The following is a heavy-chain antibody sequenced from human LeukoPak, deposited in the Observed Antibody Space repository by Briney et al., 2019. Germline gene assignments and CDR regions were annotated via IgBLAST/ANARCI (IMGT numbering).Heavy chain of an antibody. CDR1: GFNFGDFA. Sequence: GGSLRLSCTVSGFNFGDFAMSWVRQAPGKGLEWLGFIRSTIYGGTTDYAASVKGRFTISRDDSKSIAYLQLNSLKTEDTAMYYCTRDYPASFDVWGQGTLVTVSS. CDR2: IRSTIYGGTT. V-gene: IGHV3-49*04. J-gene: IGHJ3*01. CDR3: TRDYPASFDV.